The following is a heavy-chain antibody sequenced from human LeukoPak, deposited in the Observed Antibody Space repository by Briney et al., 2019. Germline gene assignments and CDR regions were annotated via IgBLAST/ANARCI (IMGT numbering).Heavy chain of an antibody. CDR3: AKDRDLGGY. Sequence: GGSLRLSCAASKFTFSNAWMSWVRQAPGKGLEWVGRIKSKSGGGTIDYAAPVKGRFIISRDDSRNTLYLQMNSLKSEDTAVYYCAKDRDLGGYWGQGTLVTVSS. CDR1: KFTFSNAW. D-gene: IGHD3-16*01. CDR2: IKSKSGGGTI. V-gene: IGHV3-15*01. J-gene: IGHJ4*02.